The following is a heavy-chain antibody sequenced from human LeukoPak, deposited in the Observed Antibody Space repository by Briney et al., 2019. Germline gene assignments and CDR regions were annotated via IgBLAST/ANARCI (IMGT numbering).Heavy chain of an antibody. Sequence: SETLSLTCTVSGGSISSSNYYWGWIRQPPGKGLEWIASIHYSETTYYNPSLKSRVTISVDTSKNHSSLKLSSVTAADTAVYYCARGPTYQPIDFWGQGTLVTVSS. CDR3: ARGPTYQPIDF. CDR2: IHYSETT. V-gene: IGHV4-39*02. CDR1: GGSISSSNYY. D-gene: IGHD2-2*01. J-gene: IGHJ4*02.